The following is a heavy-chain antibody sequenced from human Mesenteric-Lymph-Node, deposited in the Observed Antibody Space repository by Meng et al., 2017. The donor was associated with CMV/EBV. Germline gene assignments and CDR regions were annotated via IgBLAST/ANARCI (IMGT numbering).Heavy chain of an antibody. V-gene: IGHV4-30-4*08. Sequence: SETLSLTCTVSGGSISSGDYYWSWIRQPPGKGLEWIGYIYDSGNTYYNPSLKSRVTISVDTSKSQFSLNLSSVTAADTAVYYCARASIFGVVIDYWGHGTLVTVSS. CDR2: IYDSGNT. J-gene: IGHJ4*01. CDR3: ARASIFGVVIDY. D-gene: IGHD3-3*01. CDR1: GGSISSGDYY.